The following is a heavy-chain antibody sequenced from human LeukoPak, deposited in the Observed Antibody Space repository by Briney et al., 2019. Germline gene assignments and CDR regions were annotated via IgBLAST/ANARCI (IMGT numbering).Heavy chain of an antibody. J-gene: IGHJ4*02. V-gene: IGHV3-21*01. CDR3: ARDLSSTGWDYFDL. CDR2: ISSSTSYI. D-gene: IGHD6-19*01. CDR1: GFTFSSYT. Sequence: PGGSLTLSCAASGFTFSSYTMNWVRQAPGKGLEWVSCISSSTSYIYYTDSVKGRFTISRDNAKNSLYLQMNSLTVEDTAVYYCARDLSSTGWDYFDLWGQGTPVTVSS.